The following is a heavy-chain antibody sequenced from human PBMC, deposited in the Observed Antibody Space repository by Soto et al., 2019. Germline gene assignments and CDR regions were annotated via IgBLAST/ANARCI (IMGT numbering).Heavy chain of an antibody. D-gene: IGHD3-10*01. Sequence: QVQLQQWGAGLLKPSETLSLTCAVYGGSFSGYYWSWIRQPPGKGLEWIGEINHSGSTNYNPSLKSRVTISVDTSKNQFSLKLSSVTAADTAVYYCARGRDRSGSYYNVNWFDPWGQGTLVTVSS. V-gene: IGHV4-34*01. CDR2: INHSGST. CDR1: GGSFSGYY. CDR3: ARGRDRSGSYYNVNWFDP. J-gene: IGHJ5*02.